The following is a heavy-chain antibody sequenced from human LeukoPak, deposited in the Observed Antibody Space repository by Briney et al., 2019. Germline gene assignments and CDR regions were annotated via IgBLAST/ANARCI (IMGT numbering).Heavy chain of an antibody. V-gene: IGHV3-7*01. D-gene: IGHD3-22*01. CDR3: ARAKIDYYDSSGYFDY. Sequence: PGGSLRLSCAASGFTFSSYGMSWVRQAPGKGLEWVANIKQDGSEKYYVDSVKGRFTISRDNAKNSLYLQMNSLRAEDTAVYYCARAKIDYYDSSGYFDYWGQGTLATVSS. J-gene: IGHJ4*02. CDR1: GFTFSSYG. CDR2: IKQDGSEK.